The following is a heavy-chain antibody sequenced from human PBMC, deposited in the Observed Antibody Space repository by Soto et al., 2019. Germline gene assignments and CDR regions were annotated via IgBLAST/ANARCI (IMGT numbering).Heavy chain of an antibody. D-gene: IGHD2-8*01. V-gene: IGHV5-10-1*01. CDR3: ARLTPIVWDCTNGGCYNHGFDP. Sequence: PGESLKISCEGSGYSFTSYWISWVRQMPGKGLEWMGRIDPSDSYTNYSPSFQGHVTISADKSISTAYLQWSSLKASDTAMYYCARLTPIVWDCTNGGCYNHGFDPWGQGTLVTVSS. CDR2: IDPSDSYT. CDR1: GYSFTSYW. J-gene: IGHJ5*02.